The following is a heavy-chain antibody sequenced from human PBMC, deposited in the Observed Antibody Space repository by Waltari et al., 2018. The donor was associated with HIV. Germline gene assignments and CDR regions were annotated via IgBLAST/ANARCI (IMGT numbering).Heavy chain of an antibody. CDR1: GFTYSTYG. CDR2: ISYDGSNK. D-gene: IGHD5-18*01. J-gene: IGHJ4*02. Sequence: QVQLVESGGGVVQPGRSLRLSCAASGFTYSTYGIRWGRQAPGKGLEWVAVISYDGSNKYYADSVKGRFTISRDNSKNTLYLQMNSLRAEDTAVYYCAKDRGGYSYIFDFWGQGTLVTVSS. CDR3: AKDRGGYSYIFDF. V-gene: IGHV3-30*18.